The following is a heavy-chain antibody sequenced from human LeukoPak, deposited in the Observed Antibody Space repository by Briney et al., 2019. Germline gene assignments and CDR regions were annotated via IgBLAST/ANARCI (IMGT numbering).Heavy chain of an antibody. CDR1: GFTFSSYG. J-gene: IGHJ6*02. CDR2: IKQDGSEK. Sequence: GGSLRLSCAASGFTFSSYGMHWVRQAPGKGLEWVANIKQDGSEKYYVDSVKGRFTISRDNAKNSLYLQMNSLRAEDTAVYYCARYGMDVWGQGTTVTVSS. V-gene: IGHV3-7*01. CDR3: ARYGMDV.